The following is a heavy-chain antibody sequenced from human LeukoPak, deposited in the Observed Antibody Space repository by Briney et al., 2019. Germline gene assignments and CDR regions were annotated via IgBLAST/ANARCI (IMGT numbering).Heavy chain of an antibody. CDR1: GFTVITND. J-gene: IGHJ4*02. D-gene: IGHD1-14*01. V-gene: IGHV3-53*01. CDR3: ARGVEPLAANTLAY. CDR2: LYSDGNT. Sequence: GGSLRLSCAASGFTVITNDMTWVRQATGKGLEWVTVLYSDGNTKYADSVQGRFTISRDNSKNTLYLEMNSLSPDDTAVYYCARGVEPLAANTLAYWGQGTLVTVSS.